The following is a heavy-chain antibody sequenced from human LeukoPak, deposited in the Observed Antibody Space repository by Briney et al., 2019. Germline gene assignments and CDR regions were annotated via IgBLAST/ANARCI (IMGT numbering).Heavy chain of an antibody. J-gene: IGHJ4*02. CDR1: GFTFSSYS. CDR2: ISSSSSYI. Sequence: GGSLRLSCAASGFTFSSYSMNWVRQPPGKGLEWFSSISSSSSYIYYADSVKGRFTISRNNAKKSLNLQMNSLRAEHTAVYYCARAANTVTEFDYWGQGTLVSVSS. CDR3: ARAANTVTEFDY. D-gene: IGHD2-2*02. V-gene: IGHV3-21*01.